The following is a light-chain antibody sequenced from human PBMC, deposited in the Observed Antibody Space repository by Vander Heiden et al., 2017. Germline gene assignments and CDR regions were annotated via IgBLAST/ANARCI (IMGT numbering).Light chain of an antibody. CDR1: QDISSY. CDR2: AAS. Sequence: AIRMTQSPSSLSASTGDRDTITCRASQDISSYLAWYQQEPGKAPKVLIYAASTLQSGVSSRFSGSGSGTDFTLTISSLQSEDFAIYYCQQYYTYPRAFGGGTKVEIK. V-gene: IGKV1-8*01. CDR3: QQYYTYPRA. J-gene: IGKJ4*01.